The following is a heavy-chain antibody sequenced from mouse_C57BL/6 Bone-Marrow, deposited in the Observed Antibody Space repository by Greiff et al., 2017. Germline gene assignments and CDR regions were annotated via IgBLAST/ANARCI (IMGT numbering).Heavy chain of an antibody. Sequence: EVQVVESGGGLVKPGGSLKLSCAASGFTFSDYGMHWVRQAPEKGLEWVAYLSSGSSTIYYADTVKGRFTISRDNAKNTLFLQMTSLRSEDTAMYYCARENYYGSSYKRKSYYFDYWGQGTTLTVSS. CDR2: LSSGSSTI. V-gene: IGHV5-17*01. J-gene: IGHJ2*01. D-gene: IGHD1-1*01. CDR1: GFTFSDYG. CDR3: ARENYYGSSYKRKSYYFDY.